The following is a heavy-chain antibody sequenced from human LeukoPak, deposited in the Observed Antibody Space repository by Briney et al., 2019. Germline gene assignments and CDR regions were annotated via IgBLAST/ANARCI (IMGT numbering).Heavy chain of an antibody. Sequence: GASVKVSCKASGYTFTGYYMHWVRQAPGQGLEWMGWINPNSGGTNYAQKFQGRVTMTRDTSISTAYMELSRLRSDDTAVYYCARGHYSSSWLRGGPDAFDIWGQGTMVTVSS. D-gene: IGHD6-13*01. V-gene: IGHV1-2*02. J-gene: IGHJ3*02. CDR3: ARGHYSSSWLRGGPDAFDI. CDR1: GYTFTGYY. CDR2: INPNSGGT.